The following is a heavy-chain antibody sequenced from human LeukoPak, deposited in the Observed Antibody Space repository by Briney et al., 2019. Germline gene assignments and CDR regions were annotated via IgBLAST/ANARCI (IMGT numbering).Heavy chain of an antibody. CDR2: ISGSGGSA. D-gene: IGHD3-3*01. V-gene: IGHV3-23*01. Sequence: GGSLRLSCAASGFTFSSYAMCWVRQAPGKGLEWVSAISGSGGSAYYADSVKGRFTISRDNSKNTLYLQMNSLRAEDTAVCYCAKVYDFWSGSNTYYFDYWGQGTLVTVSS. J-gene: IGHJ4*02. CDR1: GFTFSSYA. CDR3: AKVYDFWSGSNTYYFDY.